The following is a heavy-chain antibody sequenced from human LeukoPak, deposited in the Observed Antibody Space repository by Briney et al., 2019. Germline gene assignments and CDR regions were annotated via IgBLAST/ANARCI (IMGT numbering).Heavy chain of an antibody. CDR1: GFTFSSYA. CDR3: AKDQAHHRSSGSLYDP. Sequence: GGSLRLSCAASGFTFSSYAMHWVRQAPGKGLEWVAFIRDDASDKYYADSVKGRFTISRDNSENTLYLQMNSLRVEDTAVYYCAKDQAHHRSSGSLYDPWGRGSLVTVSS. J-gene: IGHJ5*02. D-gene: IGHD3-22*01. CDR2: IRDDASDK. V-gene: IGHV3-30*02.